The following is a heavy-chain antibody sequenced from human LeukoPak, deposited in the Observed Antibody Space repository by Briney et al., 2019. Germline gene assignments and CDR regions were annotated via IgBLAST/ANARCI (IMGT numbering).Heavy chain of an antibody. CDR2: INHSRNT. CDR3: ARLSGYDWESFYDY. D-gene: IGHD5-12*01. Sequence: PSETLSLTCAVYGESFSGYYSTWIRQPPGKGLEWVGEINHSRNTNYSPSLTSRATISVDTSKKQFSLKLSSVTAADTAVYCCARLSGYDWESFYDYWGQGTLVTVSS. J-gene: IGHJ4*02. CDR1: GESFSGYY. V-gene: IGHV4-34*01.